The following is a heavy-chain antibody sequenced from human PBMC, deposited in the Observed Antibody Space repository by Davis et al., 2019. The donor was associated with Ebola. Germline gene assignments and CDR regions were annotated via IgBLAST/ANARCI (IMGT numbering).Heavy chain of an antibody. Sequence: ASVKVSCKASGYTFTDYYVHWLRQAPGQGIERMGWSNPNSGDTHYAQEFQGRVTMTRDTSISTAYMELNSLRSDDTAVYYCARDGVRNYYYGMDVWGQGTTVIVSS. CDR3: ARDGVRNYYYGMDV. CDR2: SNPNSGDT. J-gene: IGHJ6*02. D-gene: IGHD4-17*01. CDR1: GYTFTDYY. V-gene: IGHV1-2*02.